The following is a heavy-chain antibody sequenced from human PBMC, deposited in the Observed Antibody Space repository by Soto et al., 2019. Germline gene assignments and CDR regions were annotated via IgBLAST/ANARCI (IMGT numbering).Heavy chain of an antibody. V-gene: IGHV4-59*01. Sequence: PSETLSLTCTVSGGSISSYYWSWIRQPPGKGLEWIGYIYYSGSTNYNPSLKSRVTISVDTSKNQFSLKLSSVTAADTAVYYCARDLGFVTPNPVHYYYYMDVWGKGTTVTVSS. J-gene: IGHJ6*03. D-gene: IGHD2-15*01. CDR1: GGSISSYY. CDR2: IYYSGST. CDR3: ARDLGFVTPNPVHYYYYMDV.